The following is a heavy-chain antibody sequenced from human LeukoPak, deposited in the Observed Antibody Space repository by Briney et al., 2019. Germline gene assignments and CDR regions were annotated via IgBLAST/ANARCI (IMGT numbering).Heavy chain of an antibody. CDR3: VRDGLVTIPYDF. V-gene: IGHV3-74*01. CDR1: GFALSNYW. CDR2: SSPDGTST. J-gene: IGHJ4*02. D-gene: IGHD3/OR15-3a*01. Sequence: PGGSLRLSCAASGFALSNYWMNWVRQTPGKGLAGVAHSSPDGTSTSYVDSVEGRFTVSRDNARNTLYLQMNTLRAEDTAAYYCVRDGLVTIPYDFWGQGILVTVSS.